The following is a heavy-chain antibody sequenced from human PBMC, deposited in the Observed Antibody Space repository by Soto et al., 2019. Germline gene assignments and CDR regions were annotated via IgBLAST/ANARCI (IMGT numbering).Heavy chain of an antibody. CDR1: GGTFSSYA. CDR3: ARRASYSNYYGMDV. V-gene: IGHV1-69*12. CDR2: IIPIFGTA. Sequence: QVQLVQSGAEVKKPGSSVKVSCKASGGTFSSYAISWVRQAPGQGLEWMGGIIPIFGTANYAQKFQGRVTITADESTSTAYMELSSLRSEDTAVYYCARRASYSNYYGMDVWGQGTTVTVSS. J-gene: IGHJ6*02. D-gene: IGHD4-4*01.